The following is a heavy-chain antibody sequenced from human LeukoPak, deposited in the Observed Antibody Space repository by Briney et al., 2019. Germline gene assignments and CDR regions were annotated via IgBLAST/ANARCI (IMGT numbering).Heavy chain of an antibody. J-gene: IGHJ5*01. Sequence: PGGSLRLSCVASGFSFGNYAMSWVRQAPGKGLQWVSQIRGTGGATWYAGFARDRFTISRDNSKKTLYLQMSGLRVEDTAMYYCVKDPRDTYGANWFVSWGQGTLLIVSS. D-gene: IGHD2-21*01. V-gene: IGHV3-23*01. CDR1: GFSFGNYA. CDR3: VKDPRDTYGANWFVS. CDR2: IRGTGGAT.